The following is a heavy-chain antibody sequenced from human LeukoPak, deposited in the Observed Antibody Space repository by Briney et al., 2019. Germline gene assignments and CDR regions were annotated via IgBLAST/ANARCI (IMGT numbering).Heavy chain of an antibody. D-gene: IGHD6-13*01. Sequence: SGGSLRLSCAASGFTFSSYGMHWVRQAPGKGLEWVAFIRYDGSNKYYADSVKGRFTISRDNSKNTLYLQMNSLRAEDTAVYYCAKGRSSSWYDAFDIWGQGTMVTVSS. CDR2: IRYDGSNK. J-gene: IGHJ3*02. CDR1: GFTFSSYG. CDR3: AKGRSSSWYDAFDI. V-gene: IGHV3-30*02.